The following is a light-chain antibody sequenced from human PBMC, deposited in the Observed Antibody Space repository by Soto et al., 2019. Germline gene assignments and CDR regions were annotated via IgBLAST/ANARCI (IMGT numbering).Light chain of an antibody. Sequence: QSVLTQPPSASGTPGQRVTISCSGSTSNIGSNSVFWYQQLRERAPKLLIYWSDRRPSAGPDRFSGSKSGTSGSLAISGFQSEDEGDYYCAAWVDRLSDRLFGGGTKLTVL. CDR1: TSNIGSNS. J-gene: IGLJ3*02. CDR3: AAWVDRLSDRL. V-gene: IGLV1-47*01. CDR2: WSD.